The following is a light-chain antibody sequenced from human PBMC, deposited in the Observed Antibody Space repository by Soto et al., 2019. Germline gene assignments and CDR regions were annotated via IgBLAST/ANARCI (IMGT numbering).Light chain of an antibody. CDR3: LQDYTYPRT. J-gene: IGKJ1*01. CDR2: AAS. Sequence: AIQMTQSPSSLSASVGDRVTITCRASQGIRNDLGWYQQKPGKAPKLLIYAASILQSGVPSRFSGSGSGADFTLTISSRQPEDFATYYCLQDYTYPRTFGQGTKVEIK. CDR1: QGIRND. V-gene: IGKV1-6*01.